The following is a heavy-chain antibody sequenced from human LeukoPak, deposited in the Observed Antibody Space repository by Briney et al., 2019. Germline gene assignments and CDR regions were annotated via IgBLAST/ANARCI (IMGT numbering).Heavy chain of an antibody. Sequence: SQTLSLTCAISGDSVSRNNAGWNWIRQSPSRGLEWLGRTYYRSKWYNDYAVSVKSRITINPDTSKNQFSLQLNSVTPEDTAVYYCARAFYGDLRLDIWGQGTMVTVSS. J-gene: IGHJ3*02. V-gene: IGHV6-1*01. D-gene: IGHD4-17*01. CDR3: ARAFYGDLRLDI. CDR1: GDSVSRNNAG. CDR2: TYYRSKWYN.